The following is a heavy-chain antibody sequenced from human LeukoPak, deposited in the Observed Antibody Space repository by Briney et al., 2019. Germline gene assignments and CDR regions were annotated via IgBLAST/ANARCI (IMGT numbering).Heavy chain of an antibody. D-gene: IGHD1-26*01. CDR1: GFTFSSYA. V-gene: IGHV3-23*01. Sequence: GGSLRLSCAASGFTFSSYAMSWVRQAPGKGLEWVSAISGSGGSTYYADSVKGRFTISRDNSKNTLYLQMNSLRAEDTAVYYCAKDGQRDKWELLLPVWFGYWGQGTLVTVSS. CDR3: AKDGQRDKWELLLPVWFGY. CDR2: ISGSGGST. J-gene: IGHJ4*02.